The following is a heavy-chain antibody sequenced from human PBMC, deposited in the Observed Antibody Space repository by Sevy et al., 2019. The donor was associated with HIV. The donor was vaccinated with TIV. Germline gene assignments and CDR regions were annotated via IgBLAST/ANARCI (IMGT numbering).Heavy chain of an antibody. D-gene: IGHD3-10*01. Sequence: RSLRLSCAASGFTFSRYGMHWVRQAPGKGLEWVAFIRYDGSTKYYAESVKGRFIISRDNSKDTLYLQMNSLRGDDTSLYYCAKGLGMVQGALLSDDVWGQGTMVTVSS. CDR3: AKGLGMVQGALLSDDV. CDR2: IRYDGSTK. J-gene: IGHJ3*01. CDR1: GFTFSRYG. V-gene: IGHV3-30*02.